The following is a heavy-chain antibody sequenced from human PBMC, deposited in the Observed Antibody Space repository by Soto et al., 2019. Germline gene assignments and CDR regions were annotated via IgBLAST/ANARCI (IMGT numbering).Heavy chain of an antibody. CDR1: GFTFSSYA. V-gene: IGHV3-30-3*01. CDR3: ARDGSRYCTNGVCYHGAFDI. Sequence: GGSLRLSCAASGFTFSSYAMHWVRQAPGKGLEWVAVISYDGSNKYYADSVKGRFTISRDNSKNTLYLQMNSLRAEDTAVYYCARDGSRYCTNGVCYHGAFDIWGQGTMVTVSS. J-gene: IGHJ3*02. D-gene: IGHD2-8*01. CDR2: ISYDGSNK.